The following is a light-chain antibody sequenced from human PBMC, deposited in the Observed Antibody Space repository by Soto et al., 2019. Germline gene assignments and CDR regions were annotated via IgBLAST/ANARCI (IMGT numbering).Light chain of an antibody. CDR2: GAS. CDR3: QQYGSSPRIT. Sequence: EILSTQSPGTMSLSPGERATLSCRSSQSVSSSYLAWYQQKPGQAPRLLIYGASSRATGIPDRFSGSGSGTDFTPTISRLEPEDFAVYYCQQYGSSPRITFGQGTRLEIK. J-gene: IGKJ5*01. V-gene: IGKV3-20*01. CDR1: QSVSSSY.